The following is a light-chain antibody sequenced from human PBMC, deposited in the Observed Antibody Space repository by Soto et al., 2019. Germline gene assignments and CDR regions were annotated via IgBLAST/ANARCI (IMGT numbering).Light chain of an antibody. CDR3: QQYGSSLGVT. J-gene: IGKJ4*01. CDR2: GAS. CDR1: QSVSSN. V-gene: IGKV3-15*01. Sequence: EIVMTQSPATLSVSPGERATLSCRASQSVSSNLAWYQQKPAQAPRLLIYGASTRATGIPARFRGSGSETDFTLTISRLEPEDFAVYYCQQYGSSLGVTFGGGTKVDI.